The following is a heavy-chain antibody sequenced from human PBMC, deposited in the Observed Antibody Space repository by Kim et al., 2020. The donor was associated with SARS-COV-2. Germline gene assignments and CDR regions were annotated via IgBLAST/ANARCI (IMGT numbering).Heavy chain of an antibody. J-gene: IGHJ1*01. D-gene: IGHD3-16*02. Sequence: GGSLRLSCVASGFTFNNAWMSWVRQAPGKGLEWVGSIKSKSHATDYDVPVKGRFTISRDDSRSTVYLQMDSLKDEDTAVYYCTAMPLVIPDALTRVGYWGQGILVAVSS. V-gene: IGHV3-15*01. CDR1: GFTFNNAW. CDR2: IKSKSHAT. CDR3: TAMPLVIPDALTRVGY.